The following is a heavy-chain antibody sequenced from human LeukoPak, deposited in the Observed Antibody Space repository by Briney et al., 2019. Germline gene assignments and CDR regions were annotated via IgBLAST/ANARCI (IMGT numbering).Heavy chain of an antibody. Sequence: GGSLRLSCAASGFAFSSCAMTWVRQAPGKGLEWISAVSDSGSTTYYVDSVKGRFTISRDNSKNTLYLQMNSLRAEDTAVYYCAKQLGYCSDGSCYFPYWGQGTLVTVSS. V-gene: IGHV3-23*01. CDR3: AKQLGYCSDGSCYFPY. D-gene: IGHD2-15*01. CDR1: GFAFSSCA. J-gene: IGHJ4*02. CDR2: VSDSGSTT.